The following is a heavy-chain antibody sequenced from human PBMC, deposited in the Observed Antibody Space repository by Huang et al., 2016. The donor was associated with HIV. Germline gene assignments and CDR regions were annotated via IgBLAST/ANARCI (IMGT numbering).Heavy chain of an antibody. CDR1: GFTFRSYN. CDR3: ARDPSPIVAHLYYMDV. Sequence: EVQLVESGGGLVQSGGSLRLSCAASGFTFRSYNMDWVRQAPGKGMEGVSYSRSGGDSIYYADAVEGRFTISRDNAKNSLYLRLSSLRAEDTAVYYCARDPSPIVAHLYYMDVWGKGTTVTVSS. J-gene: IGHJ6*03. V-gene: IGHV3-48*01. CDR2: SRSGGDSI. D-gene: IGHD3-22*01.